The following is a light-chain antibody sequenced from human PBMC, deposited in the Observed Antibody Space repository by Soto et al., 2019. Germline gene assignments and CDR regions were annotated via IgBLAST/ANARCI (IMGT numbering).Light chain of an antibody. V-gene: IGKV1-5*03. CDR1: QSIGDW. CDR2: KVS. CDR3: QEFNTYART. Sequence: DIQMTQSPSALSASVGDRVTITCRAGQSIGDWLAWYQQIPGKAPKLLIDKVSHLQSGVPSRFCGSGSKTEFTLTINNLLPDDFATYYCQEFNTYARTFGPGTKVEIK. J-gene: IGKJ1*01.